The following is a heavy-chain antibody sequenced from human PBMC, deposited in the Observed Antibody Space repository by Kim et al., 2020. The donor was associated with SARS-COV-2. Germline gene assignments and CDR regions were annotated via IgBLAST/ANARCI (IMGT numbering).Heavy chain of an antibody. D-gene: IGHD6-13*01. Sequence: YDPSLKSRVTISVDTSKNQFSLKLSSVTAADTAVYYCARGYQAAAGTIDYWGQGTLVTVSS. J-gene: IGHJ4*02. CDR3: ARGYQAAAGTIDY. V-gene: IGHV4-34*01.